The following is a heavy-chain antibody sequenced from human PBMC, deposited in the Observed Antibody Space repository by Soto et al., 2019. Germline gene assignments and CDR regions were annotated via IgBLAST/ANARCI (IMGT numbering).Heavy chain of an antibody. CDR2: SRNKAKSYTT. D-gene: IGHD2-2*01. J-gene: IGHJ3*02. CDR1: GFTFSDQY. CDR3: ARDRGCISTSCRGSSAFDI. V-gene: IGHV3-72*01. Sequence: GGSLRLSCAASGFTFSDQYMDWVRQAPGKGLEWVGRSRNKAKSYTTEYAASVKGRFTISRDDSKNSLYLQMNSVKTEDTAMYYCARDRGCISTSCRGSSAFDIWGQGTMVTVSS.